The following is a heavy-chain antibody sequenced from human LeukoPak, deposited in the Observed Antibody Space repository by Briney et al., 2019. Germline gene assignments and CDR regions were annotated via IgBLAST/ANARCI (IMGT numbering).Heavy chain of an antibody. J-gene: IGHJ4*02. D-gene: IGHD4-23*01. CDR3: AKRGDYGGNSPFDY. CDR1: GFTFSSYG. Sequence: GGSLRLSCAASGFTFSSYGMHWVRQAPGKGLEWVAVISYDGSNKYYADSVKGRFTISRDNSKNTLYLQMNSLRAEDTAMYYCAKRGDYGGNSPFDYWGQGTLVTVSS. V-gene: IGHV3-30*18. CDR2: ISYDGSNK.